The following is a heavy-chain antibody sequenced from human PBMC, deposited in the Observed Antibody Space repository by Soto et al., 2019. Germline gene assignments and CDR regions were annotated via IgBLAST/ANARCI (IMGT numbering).Heavy chain of an antibody. CDR1: GFIFSAYV. Sequence: QVQLVESGGGVVQPGKSLRLSCAASGFIFSAYVMHWVRQAPGKGLEWVAMISHDEDYIYYADSVKGRXTISXDNXXXXXXXXXXXXXXXXTXMYYCARDPERLKFGDIDYWGQGTLVTVSS. CDR2: ISHDEDYI. V-gene: IGHV3-33*05. CDR3: ARDPERLKFGDIDY. J-gene: IGHJ4*02. D-gene: IGHD3-10*01.